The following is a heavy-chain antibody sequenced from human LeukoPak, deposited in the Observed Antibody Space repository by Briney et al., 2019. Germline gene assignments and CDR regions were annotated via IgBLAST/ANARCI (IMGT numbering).Heavy chain of an antibody. Sequence: GGSLRLSCAASGFTFSSYAMSWVRQAPGKGLEWVSTISGSGASTYYADSVKGRFTISRDNSKNTLYLQMNSLRAEDAAVYYCAKQPGSVVDSSGSLSRHWGQGTLVTVSS. CDR3: AKQPGSVVDSSGSLSRH. D-gene: IGHD3-22*01. CDR1: GFTFSSYA. V-gene: IGHV3-23*01. J-gene: IGHJ4*02. CDR2: ISGSGAST.